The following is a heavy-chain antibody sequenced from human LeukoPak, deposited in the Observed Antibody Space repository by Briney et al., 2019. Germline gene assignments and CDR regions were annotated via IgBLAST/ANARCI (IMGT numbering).Heavy chain of an antibody. V-gene: IGHV1-8*01. CDR3: ARDPNYYDSSGSGSE. Sequence: ASVKVSCKTSGYTFTNLDINWLRQAPGQGLEWMGWMSPNSGDTGYAQKFQGRVTITADESTSTAYMELSSLRSEDTAVYYCARDPNYYDSSGSGSEWGQGTLVTVSS. CDR1: GYTFTNLD. CDR2: MSPNSGDT. J-gene: IGHJ4*02. D-gene: IGHD3-22*01.